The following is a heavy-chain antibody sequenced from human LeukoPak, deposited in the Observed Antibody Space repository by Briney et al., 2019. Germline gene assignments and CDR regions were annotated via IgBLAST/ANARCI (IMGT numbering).Heavy chain of an antibody. Sequence: SETLSLTCTVSGDSINSNSHYSGWIRQPPGKGLEWIGSIYYSGSTYYNPSLKSRVTISVDTSKNQFFLKLSSVTAADTAVYYCARHIRQQTFDPWGQGTLVTVSS. CDR3: ARHIRQQTFDP. CDR1: GDSINSNSHY. CDR2: IYYSGST. J-gene: IGHJ5*02. V-gene: IGHV4-39*01. D-gene: IGHD6-13*01.